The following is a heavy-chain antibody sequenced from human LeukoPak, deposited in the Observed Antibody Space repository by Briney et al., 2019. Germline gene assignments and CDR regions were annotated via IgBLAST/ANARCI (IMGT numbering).Heavy chain of an antibody. D-gene: IGHD6-19*01. V-gene: IGHV1-24*01. CDR2: FDPEDGET. CDR3: ATAAVAGTYFDY. CDR1: GYTLTELS. J-gene: IGHJ4*02. Sequence: ASVKVSCKVSGYTLTELSMHWVRQVPGKGLEWMGGFDPEDGETIYAQKFQGRVTMTEDTSTDTAYMELSSLRSEDTAVYYCATAAVAGTYFDYWGQGTLVTVSS.